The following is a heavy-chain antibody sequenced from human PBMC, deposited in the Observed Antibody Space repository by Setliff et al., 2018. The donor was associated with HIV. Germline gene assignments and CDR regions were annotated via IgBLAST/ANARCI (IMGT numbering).Heavy chain of an antibody. D-gene: IGHD2-2*01. Sequence: ASVKVSCKASGYTFTSYYMHWVRQAPGQGLEWMGTINPSGGSTSYAQKFQGRVTMTRDTSTSTVYMELSSLRSEDTAVYYCARDCSSTSCPGSFNYYYYYYYMDVWGKGTTVTISS. V-gene: IGHV1-46*03. CDR2: INPSGGST. J-gene: IGHJ6*03. CDR1: GYTFTSYY. CDR3: ARDCSSTSCPGSFNYYYYYYYMDV.